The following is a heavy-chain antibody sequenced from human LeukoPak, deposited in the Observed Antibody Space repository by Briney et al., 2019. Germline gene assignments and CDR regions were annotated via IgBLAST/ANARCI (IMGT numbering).Heavy chain of an antibody. CDR2: ISSNGGST. J-gene: IGHJ4*02. D-gene: IGHD3-10*01. CDR3: VPVYYGSGSYSH. CDR1: GFTFSSYA. V-gene: IGHV3-64D*06. Sequence: PGGSLRLSCSPSGFTFSSYAMHWVRQAPAKGLEYVSAISSNGGSTYYADSVQGRFTISRDNSNNTLYLQMSRLRAEETAVYYCVPVYYGSGSYSHWGQGTLVTVSS.